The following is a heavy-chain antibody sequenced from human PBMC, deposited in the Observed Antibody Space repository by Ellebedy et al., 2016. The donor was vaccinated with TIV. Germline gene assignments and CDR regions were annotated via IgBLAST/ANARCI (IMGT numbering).Heavy chain of an antibody. CDR2: IYYNGIT. D-gene: IGHD3-3*01. J-gene: IGHJ5*02. CDR1: GGSINNYC. V-gene: IGHV4-59*01. CDR3: AGSENYYDRWFDP. Sequence: MPSETLSLTCIVSGGSINNYCWNWVRQPPGKEPEWIAYIYYNGITEYNPSLKSRVAISLDTSKSQFFLILNSVTAADTAMYYCAGSENYYDRWFDPWGQGILVTVSS.